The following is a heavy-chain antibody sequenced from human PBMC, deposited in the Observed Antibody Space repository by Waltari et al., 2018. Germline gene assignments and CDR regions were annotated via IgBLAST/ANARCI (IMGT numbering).Heavy chain of an antibody. CDR1: GFTFSRYW. Sequence: EMQLVESGGGLVQPGGSLRLSCAASGFTFSRYWMHWVRQAPGKGLVSVSNINNDGSSTRYADSVKGRFTISRDNAKNTLFLQMNSLRAEDTAVYYCVMYSSAFLGDCWGQGTLVDVSS. V-gene: IGHV3-74*01. J-gene: IGHJ4*02. D-gene: IGHD6-25*01. CDR2: INNDGSST. CDR3: VMYSSAFLGDC.